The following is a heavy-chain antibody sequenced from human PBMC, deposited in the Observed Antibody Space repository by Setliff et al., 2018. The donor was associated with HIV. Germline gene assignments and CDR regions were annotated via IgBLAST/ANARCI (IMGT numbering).Heavy chain of an antibody. J-gene: IGHJ5*02. CDR3: ARDSRGGVGGSWFDP. CDR2: INSFGST. Sequence: SETLSLTCAVSGGSFNTFYWSWIRQPAGKGLQWIGRINSFGSTNYNLSLKGRVTMSIDTSKNQFSLKLSSMTAADTDLYFCARDSRGGVGGSWFDPWGQGILVTVS. CDR1: GGSFNTFY. D-gene: IGHD2-21*01. V-gene: IGHV4-4*07.